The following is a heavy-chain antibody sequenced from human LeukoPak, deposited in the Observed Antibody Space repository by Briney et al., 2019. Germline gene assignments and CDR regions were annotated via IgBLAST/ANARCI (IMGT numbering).Heavy chain of an antibody. CDR1: GFTLSSYA. V-gene: IGHV3-23*01. Sequence: GGSLRLSCAASGFTLSSYATSWVRQAPGKGLEWVSAISASGADTYYADSVKGRLTISRDTSKNTVYLQMNSLRDEDTAVYYCAKQLDSGNFYPTGDDYWGQGTLVTVSS. CDR2: ISASGADT. J-gene: IGHJ4*02. D-gene: IGHD3-10*01. CDR3: AKQLDSGNFYPTGDDY.